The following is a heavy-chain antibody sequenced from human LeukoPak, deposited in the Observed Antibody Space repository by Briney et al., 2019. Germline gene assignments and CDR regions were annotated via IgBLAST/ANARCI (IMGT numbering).Heavy chain of an antibody. D-gene: IGHD6-19*01. Sequence: GGSLRLSCAASGFTFSDYWIHWVRQAPGEGLVWVSRINSDGSNINYADSVKGRFTISRDNAKNTLYLQMNSLRVEDTAVYYCVRSSGWPGYWGQGTMVTVSS. CDR3: VRSSGWPGY. CDR2: INSDGSNI. V-gene: IGHV3-74*01. CDR1: GFTFSDYW. J-gene: IGHJ4*02.